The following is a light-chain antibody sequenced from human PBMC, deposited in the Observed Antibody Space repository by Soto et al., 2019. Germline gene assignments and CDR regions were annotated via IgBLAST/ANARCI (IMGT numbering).Light chain of an antibody. CDR2: DVS. CDR3: CSYAGSYTYV. J-gene: IGLJ1*01. V-gene: IGLV2-11*01. CDR1: SSDVRDYNF. Sequence: QSALTQPRSVSGSPGQSVTISCTGTSSDVRDYNFVSWYQQHPGKAPKLMIYDVSKRPSGVPDRFSGSKSGNTASLTISGLQAEDEADYYCCSYAGSYTYVFGTGTQLTVL.